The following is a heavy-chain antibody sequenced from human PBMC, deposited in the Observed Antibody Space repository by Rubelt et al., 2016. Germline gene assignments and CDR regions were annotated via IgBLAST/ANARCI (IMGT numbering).Heavy chain of an antibody. Sequence: GLVWVSRINSDGSSISYEDSVKGRFTISRDNAKNTVYLQMNSLRAEDTAVYYCARVGYCSTTTSCYDDYWGQGTLVTVSS. CDR2: INSDGSSI. V-gene: IGHV3-74*01. CDR3: ARVGYCSTTTSCYDDY. J-gene: IGHJ4*02. D-gene: IGHD2-2*01.